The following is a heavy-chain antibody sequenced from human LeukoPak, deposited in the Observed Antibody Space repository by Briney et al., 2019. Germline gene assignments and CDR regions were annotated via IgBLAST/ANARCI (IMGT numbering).Heavy chain of an antibody. Sequence: GEALKISWKGSGYIFTRYWIGWVRQMPGKGLEWMGIIYPVYSDTRYSPSFQGQVTISADKSISTAYLQWSSLKASDTAMYYCARQHGFLEWLLIDDAFDIWGQGTMVTVSS. D-gene: IGHD3-3*01. J-gene: IGHJ3*02. CDR1: GYIFTRYW. V-gene: IGHV5-51*01. CDR2: IYPVYSDT. CDR3: ARQHGFLEWLLIDDAFDI.